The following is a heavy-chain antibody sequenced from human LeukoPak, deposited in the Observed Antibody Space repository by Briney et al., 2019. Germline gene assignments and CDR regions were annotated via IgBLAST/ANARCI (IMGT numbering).Heavy chain of an antibody. Sequence: SETLSLTCTVPGGSISSYYWSWIRQPPGKGLEWIGYIYYSGSTNYNPSLKSRVTISVDTSKNQFSLKLSSVTAADTAVYYCARVGVGATKQRGYYYYYGMDVWGQGTTVTVSS. CDR3: ARVGVGATKQRGYYYYYGMDV. CDR2: IYYSGST. V-gene: IGHV4-59*01. CDR1: GGSISSYY. D-gene: IGHD1-26*01. J-gene: IGHJ6*02.